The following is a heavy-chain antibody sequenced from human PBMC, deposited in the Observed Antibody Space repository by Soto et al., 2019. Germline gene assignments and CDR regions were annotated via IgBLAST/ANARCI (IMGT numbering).Heavy chain of an antibody. CDR1: GYSFTNYW. V-gene: IGHV5-51*01. J-gene: IGHJ6*02. D-gene: IGHD3-22*01. CDR2: IFPGDSDT. Sequence: GESLKISCKGSGYSFTNYWIGWVRQKPGKGLEWMGTIFPGDSDTRYSPSFQGQVTISADKSTSTAYLQWSGLEASDTAMYYCARLINYYDSSGYAMADYYGMDVWGQGTTVTVSS. CDR3: ARLINYYDSSGYAMADYYGMDV.